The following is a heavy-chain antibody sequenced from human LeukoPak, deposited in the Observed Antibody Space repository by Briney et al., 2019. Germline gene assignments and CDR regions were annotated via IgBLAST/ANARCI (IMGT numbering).Heavy chain of an antibody. CDR3: ARDLAYSRLDY. D-gene: IGHD5-18*01. CDR1: GLTFSSSW. V-gene: IGHV3-7*01. Sequence: GGSLRLSCAVSGLTFSSSWMDWVRQAPGKGLEWVASINPDGNKKYSADSVKGRSTISRDNAENSLYLQMNSLRVEDTAFYYCARDLAYSRLDYWGQGMLVTVSS. J-gene: IGHJ4*02. CDR2: INPDGNKK.